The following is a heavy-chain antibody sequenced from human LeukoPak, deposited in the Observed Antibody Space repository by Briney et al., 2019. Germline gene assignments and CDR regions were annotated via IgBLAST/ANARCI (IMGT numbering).Heavy chain of an antibody. V-gene: IGHV4-39*01. Sequence: SETLSLTCTVSGGSISRYYWSWIRQPPGKGLEWIGSIYYSGSTYYNPSLKSRVTISVDTSKNQFSLKLSSVTAADTAVYYCARISGWCHGGIYYYYYMDVWGKGTTVTISS. CDR1: GGSISRYY. D-gene: IGHD6-19*01. CDR2: IYYSGST. CDR3: ARISGWCHGGIYYYYYMDV. J-gene: IGHJ6*03.